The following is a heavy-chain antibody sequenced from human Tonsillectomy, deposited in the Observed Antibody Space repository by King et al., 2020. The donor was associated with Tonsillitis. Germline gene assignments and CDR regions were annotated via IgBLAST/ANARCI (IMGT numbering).Heavy chain of an antibody. Sequence: QLQESGPGLVKPSETLSLTCTVSGSISGSYWSWIRQPPGKGLDWIGYIYYSGTTNYNPSLRSRVTISVDTSTNQFSLKLSSVPAADTAVYYCARLDYFGSGSYWYFDLWGRGTLVTVSS. V-gene: IGHV4-59*08. CDR3: ARLDYFGSGSYWYFDL. CDR1: GSISGSY. D-gene: IGHD3-10*01. J-gene: IGHJ2*01. CDR2: IYYSGTT.